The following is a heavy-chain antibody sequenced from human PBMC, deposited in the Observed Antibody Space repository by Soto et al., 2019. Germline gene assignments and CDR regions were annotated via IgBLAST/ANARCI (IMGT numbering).Heavy chain of an antibody. V-gene: IGHV1-8*03. D-gene: IGHD3-9*01. CDR3: AAAQYYDILTGYTHNWFDP. Sequence: GASVKVSCKASGYTFTSYEINWVRQATGQGLEWMGWMNPNSGNTNYAQKFQERVTITRGMSTSTAYMELSSLRSEDTAVYYCAAAQYYDILTGYTHNWFDPWGQGTLVTVSS. CDR2: MNPNSGNT. J-gene: IGHJ5*02. CDR1: GYTFTSYE.